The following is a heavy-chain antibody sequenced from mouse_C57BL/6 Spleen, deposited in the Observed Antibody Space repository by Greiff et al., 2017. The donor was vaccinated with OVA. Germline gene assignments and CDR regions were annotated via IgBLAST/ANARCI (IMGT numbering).Heavy chain of an antibody. CDR2: IYPGGGYT. D-gene: IGHD2-4*01. CDR3: ARADDFPFAY. CDR1: GYTFTNYW. V-gene: IGHV1-63*01. Sequence: QVQLKESGAELVRPGTSVKMSCKASGYTFTNYWIGWAKQRPGHGLEWIGDIYPGGGYTNYNEKFKGKATLTADKSSSTAYMQFSSLTSEDSAIYYCARADDFPFAYWGQGTLVTVSA. J-gene: IGHJ3*01.